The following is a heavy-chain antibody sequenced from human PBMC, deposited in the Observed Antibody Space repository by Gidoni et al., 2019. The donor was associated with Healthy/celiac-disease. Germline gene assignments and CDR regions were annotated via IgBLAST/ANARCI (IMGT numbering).Heavy chain of an antibody. CDR3: ARASDGGNSPFDY. D-gene: IGHD2-21*02. CDR1: GGSISSYY. Sequence: QVQLQEAGPGLVKPSETLSLTCTVSGGSISSYYWSWIRQPPGKGLEWIGYIYYSGSTNYNPSLKSRVTISVATSKNQFSLTLSSVTAADTAVYYCARASDGGNSPFDYWGQGTLVTVSS. J-gene: IGHJ4*02. V-gene: IGHV4-59*01. CDR2: IYYSGST.